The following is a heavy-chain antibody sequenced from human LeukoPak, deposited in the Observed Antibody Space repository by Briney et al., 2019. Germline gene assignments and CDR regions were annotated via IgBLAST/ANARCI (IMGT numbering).Heavy chain of an antibody. J-gene: IGHJ4*02. CDR1: GGTFSSYA. V-gene: IGHV1-69*01. CDR3: ARAPAGGIHCGGDCQVRAFG. D-gene: IGHD2-21*01. CDR2: IIPIFGTA. Sequence: SVKVSCKASGGTFSSYAISWVRQAPGQGLEWMGGIIPIFGTANYAQKFQGRVTITADESTSTAYMELSSLRSEDTAVYYCARAPAGGIHCGGDCQVRAFGWGQGTLVTVSS.